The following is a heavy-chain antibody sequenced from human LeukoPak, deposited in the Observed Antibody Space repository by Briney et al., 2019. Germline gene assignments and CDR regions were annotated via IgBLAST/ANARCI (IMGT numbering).Heavy chain of an antibody. D-gene: IGHD2-2*01. CDR1: GFTFSSYA. J-gene: IGHJ3*02. V-gene: IGHV3-30*04. CDR3: ARGGNQLLLWLLHSDAFDI. CDR2: ISYNGSNK. Sequence: GGSLRLSCAASGFTFSSYAMHWVRQAPGKGLEWVAVISYNGSNKYYADSVKGRFTISRDNSKNTLYLQMNSLRAEDTAVYYCARGGNQLLLWLLHSDAFDIWGQGTMVTVSS.